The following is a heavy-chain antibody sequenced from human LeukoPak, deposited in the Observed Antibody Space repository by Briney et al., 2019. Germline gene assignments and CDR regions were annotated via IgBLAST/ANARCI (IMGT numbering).Heavy chain of an antibody. CDR1: GYTFTGYY. J-gene: IGHJ4*02. Sequence: GASVKVSCKASGYTFTGYYMHWVRQAPGQGLEWMGWINPNSGGTNYAQKFQGRVTMTRDTSISTAYMELSRLRSDDTAVYYCAREMYYDILTGYYLSGPVGYWGQGTLVTVSS. CDR3: AREMYYDILTGYYLSGPVGY. V-gene: IGHV1-2*02. CDR2: INPNSGGT. D-gene: IGHD3-9*01.